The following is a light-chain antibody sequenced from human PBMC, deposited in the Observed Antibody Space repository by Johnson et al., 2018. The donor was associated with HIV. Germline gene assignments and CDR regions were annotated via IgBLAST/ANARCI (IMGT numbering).Light chain of an antibody. CDR1: SSNIGNNY. CDR3: GSWDSSLSAYV. Sequence: QSVLTQPPSVSAAPGQKVTISCSGSSSNIGNNYVSWYQQLPGTAPKLLIYDNNRRPSVIPDRFSGSKSGTSGTLGITGLQTGDEADYYCGSWDSSLSAYVFGTGTKVTVL. V-gene: IGLV1-51*01. CDR2: DNN. J-gene: IGLJ1*01.